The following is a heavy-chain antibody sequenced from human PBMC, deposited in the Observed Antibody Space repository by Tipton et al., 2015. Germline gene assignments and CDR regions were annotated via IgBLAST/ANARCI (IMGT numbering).Heavy chain of an antibody. CDR2: IFHSGST. CDR1: GGSVTGGTYY. CDR3: ARTRGVQSSDWEVH. J-gene: IGHJ4*02. D-gene: IGHD2-21*02. Sequence: TLSLTCTVSGGSVTGGTYYWSWIRQPPGKGLEWIGYIFHSGSTNYNPSLKSRGSISLETSTKQFSLELRSVTAADTAVYYCARTRGVQSSDWEVHWGQGILVNVSS. V-gene: IGHV4-61*01.